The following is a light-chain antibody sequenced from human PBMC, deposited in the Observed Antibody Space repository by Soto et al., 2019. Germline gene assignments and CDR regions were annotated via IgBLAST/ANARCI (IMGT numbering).Light chain of an antibody. V-gene: IGKV3-15*01. J-gene: IGKJ1*01. CDR3: QQYNNWPRT. CDR1: QNVSSN. Sequence: EILMAQSPATLSVSPGARGTLSCRASQNVSSNLAWYQQKPGQAPRLLIYGASARATGIPSRFSGSVSGIEFTLTISSLQSEDFAVYYCQQYNNWPRTLGQGTKVDIK. CDR2: GAS.